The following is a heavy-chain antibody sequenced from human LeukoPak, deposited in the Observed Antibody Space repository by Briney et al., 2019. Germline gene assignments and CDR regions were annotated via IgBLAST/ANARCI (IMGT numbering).Heavy chain of an antibody. CDR2: MNPNSGNT. J-gene: IGHJ6*03. CDR1: GYTFTSYD. CDR3: ARASKSNYDILTGYYFYYYMDV. Sequence: ASVKVSCKASGYTFTSYDINWLRQATAQGLEWMGWMNPNSGNTGYAQKFQGRVTMTRNTSISTAYMELSSLRSEDTAVYYCARASKSNYDILTGYYFYYYMDVWGKGTTVTVSS. D-gene: IGHD3-9*01. V-gene: IGHV1-8*01.